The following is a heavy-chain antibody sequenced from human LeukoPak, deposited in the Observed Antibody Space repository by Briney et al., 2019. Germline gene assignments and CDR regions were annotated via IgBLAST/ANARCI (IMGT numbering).Heavy chain of an antibody. J-gene: IGHJ3*02. CDR1: GFTFSSYG. CDR3: AKNEYQLLLYAFDI. Sequence: GGSLRLSCAASGFTFSSYGMHWVRQAPGKGLEWVSAISGSGGSTYYADSVKGRFTISRDNSKNTLYLQMNSLRAEDTAVYYCAKNEYQLLLYAFDIWGQGTMVTVSS. CDR2: ISGSGGST. V-gene: IGHV3-23*01. D-gene: IGHD2-2*01.